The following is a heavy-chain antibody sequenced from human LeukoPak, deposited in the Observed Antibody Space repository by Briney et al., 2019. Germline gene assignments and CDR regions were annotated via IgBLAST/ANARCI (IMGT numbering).Heavy chain of an antibody. V-gene: IGHV3-23*01. CDR3: AKKEGDTYFSWYMDV. J-gene: IGHJ6*03. Sequence: EGSLRLSCAASGFTFRSFAMSWVRQAPGKGLEWVSGIIGSGRTTFYADSVKGRFTISRGNSKNTLYLQMNSLRADDTAIYYCAKKEGDTYFSWYMDVWGKGTTVTVSS. CDR2: IIGSGRTT. CDR1: GFTFRSFA. D-gene: IGHD2-21*01.